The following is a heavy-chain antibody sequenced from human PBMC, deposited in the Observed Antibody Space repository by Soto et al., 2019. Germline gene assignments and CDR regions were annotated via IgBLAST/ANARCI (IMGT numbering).Heavy chain of an antibody. CDR3: AKDDIVVVPAAIIDY. CDR2: ISGRGGSA. J-gene: IGHJ4*02. D-gene: IGHD2-2*02. V-gene: IGHV3-23*01. Sequence: EVQLLESGGGLVQPGGSLRLSCAASGFTFSNYAMSWVRQAPGKGLEWVAGISGRGGSAYYTDSVKRRFTIARDNSRNTLFLQVNSLRAEDTAVYYCAKDDIVVVPAAIIDYWGQGTLVTVSP. CDR1: GFTFSNYA.